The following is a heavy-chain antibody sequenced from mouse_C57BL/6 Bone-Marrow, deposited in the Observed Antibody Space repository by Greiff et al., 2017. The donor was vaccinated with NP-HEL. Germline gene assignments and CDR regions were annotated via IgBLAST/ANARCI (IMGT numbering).Heavy chain of an antibody. Sequence: QVQLKESGPGLVQPSQSLSITCTVSGFSLTSYGVHWVRQSPGKGLEWLGVIWSGGSTDYNAAFISRLSISKDNSKSQVFFKMNSLQAEDTAIYYCARRWDYQYYYAMDYWGQRTSVTASS. CDR2: IWSGGST. V-gene: IGHV2-2*01. CDR1: GFSLTSYG. CDR3: ARRWDYQYYYAMDY. J-gene: IGHJ4*01. D-gene: IGHD2-4*01.